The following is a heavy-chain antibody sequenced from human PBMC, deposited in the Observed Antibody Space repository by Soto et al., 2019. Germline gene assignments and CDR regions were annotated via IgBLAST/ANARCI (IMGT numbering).Heavy chain of an antibody. CDR2: IYPSGGIT. CDR1: GYTFTNYY. D-gene: IGHD3-10*01. Sequence: GASVKVSCKASGYTFTNYYMHWVRQAPGQGIEWKGIIYPSGGITRDAQKFQGRVTMTRDTSTSTVYMELSSLRSEDTAVYYCARDFSGPMDYWGRGTLVTVSS. V-gene: IGHV1-46*01. J-gene: IGHJ4*02. CDR3: ARDFSGPMDY.